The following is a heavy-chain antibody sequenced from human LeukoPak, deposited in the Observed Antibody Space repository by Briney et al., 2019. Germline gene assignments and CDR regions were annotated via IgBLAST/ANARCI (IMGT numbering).Heavy chain of an antibody. CDR2: ISSSSSTI. Sequence: PGGSLRLSCAASGFTFRSYSMSWVRQAPGKGLEWVSYISSSSSTIYYADSVKGRFTISRDNAKNSLYLQMNSLRDEDTAVYYCARDYGSGNYYNRNDYWGQGTLVTVSS. V-gene: IGHV3-48*02. CDR1: GFTFRSYS. D-gene: IGHD3-10*01. CDR3: ARDYGSGNYYNRNDY. J-gene: IGHJ4*02.